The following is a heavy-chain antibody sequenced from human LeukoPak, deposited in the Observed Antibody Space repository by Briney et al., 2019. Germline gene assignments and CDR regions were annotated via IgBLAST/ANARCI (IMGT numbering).Heavy chain of an antibody. D-gene: IGHD3-16*01. J-gene: IGHJ4*02. CDR3: TSISASVLGESFDY. CDR1: GFTFRNAW. CDR2: IKSKVDGETT. V-gene: IGHV3-15*01. Sequence: GGSLRLSCAASGFTFRNAWMGWVRQAPGKGLEWVGRIKSKVDGETTDFAAPVKGRFTISRDDSKNTQYLQMNSLETEDTAVYYCTSISASVLGESFDYWGQGTLVTVSS.